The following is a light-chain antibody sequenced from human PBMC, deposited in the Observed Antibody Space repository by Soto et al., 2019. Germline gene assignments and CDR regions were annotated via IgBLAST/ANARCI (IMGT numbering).Light chain of an antibody. CDR3: QQYGTSPIT. V-gene: IGKV3-20*01. J-gene: IGKJ5*01. CDR2: GAS. Sequence: EIVMTQSPATLSVSPGERATLSCRASRSVSRYLAWYQQKPGQAPRLLIYGASNRATGIPERFSGSGSGTDFTLTISSLEPEDFAVYYCQQYGTSPITFGQGTRLEIK. CDR1: RSVSRY.